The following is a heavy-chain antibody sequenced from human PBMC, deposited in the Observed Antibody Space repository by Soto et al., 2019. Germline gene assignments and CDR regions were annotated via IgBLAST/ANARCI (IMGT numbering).Heavy chain of an antibody. V-gene: IGHV1-2*02. CDR1: GYTFTGYY. Sequence: ASVKVSCKASGYTFTGYYMHWVRQAPGQRLEWMGWINPNSGGTNYAQKFQGRVTMTRDTSISTAYMELSRLRSDDTAVYYCARVAWYSYSSGPHDYWGQGTLVTVSS. CDR3: ARVAWYSYSSGPHDY. J-gene: IGHJ4*02. D-gene: IGHD6-6*01. CDR2: INPNSGGT.